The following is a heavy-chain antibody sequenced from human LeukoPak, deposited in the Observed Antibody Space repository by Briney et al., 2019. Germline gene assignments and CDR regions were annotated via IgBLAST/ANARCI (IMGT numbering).Heavy chain of an antibody. J-gene: IGHJ6*02. D-gene: IGHD3-10*01. CDR3: AREGLLWFGELLNGMDV. V-gene: IGHV3-7*01. Sequence: AGGSLRLSCAASGFTFSSYAMSWVRQAPGKGLEWVANIKQEGSEKYYVDSVKGRFTISRDNAKNSLYLQMNSQRAEDTAVYYCAREGLLWFGELLNGMDVWGQGTTVTVSS. CDR1: GFTFSSYA. CDR2: IKQEGSEK.